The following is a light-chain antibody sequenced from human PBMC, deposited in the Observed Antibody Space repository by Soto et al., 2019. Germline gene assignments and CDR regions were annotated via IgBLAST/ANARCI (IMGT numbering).Light chain of an antibody. J-gene: IGLJ1*01. V-gene: IGLV2-11*01. CDR2: DVS. CDR1: SSDVGGYDF. Sequence: QSVLTQPRSVSGSPGHSVTISCTGTSSDVGGYDFVSWYQQHPGKAPDLIIYDVSQRPSGVPDRFSGSKSGNTASLTISGLQSDDEADYYCCSYSGTYSSYVFGTGTKLTVL. CDR3: CSYSGTYSSYV.